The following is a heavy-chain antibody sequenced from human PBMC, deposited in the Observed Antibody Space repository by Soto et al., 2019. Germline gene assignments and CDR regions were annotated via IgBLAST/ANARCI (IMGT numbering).Heavy chain of an antibody. Sequence: QLQVQESGPGLVKPSETLSLTCTVSGGSMSSSSYYWGWIRRPPGKGLEWVGSIYYRGTTYYNPSLKSRVAIPADTSKNQFSLRLSSVTAADTAVYYCARHVLSITGATNYFDYWGQGTLVTVSS. D-gene: IGHD1-20*01. CDR2: IYYRGTT. CDR3: ARHVLSITGATNYFDY. J-gene: IGHJ4*02. V-gene: IGHV4-39*01. CDR1: GGSMSSSSYY.